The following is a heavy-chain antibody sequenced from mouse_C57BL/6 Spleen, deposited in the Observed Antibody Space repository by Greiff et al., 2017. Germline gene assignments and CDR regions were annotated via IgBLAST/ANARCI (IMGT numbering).Heavy chain of an antibody. CDR3: ARGIYYYGSSYGDYFDY. J-gene: IGHJ2*01. Sequence: QVQLQQPGAELVKPGASVKLSCKASGYTFTSYWMHWVKQRPGQGLEWIGMIHPNSGSTNYNEKFKSKATLTVDKSSSTAYMQLSSLTSEDSAVXYCARGIYYYGSSYGDYFDYWGQGTTLTVSS. V-gene: IGHV1-64*01. CDR2: IHPNSGST. D-gene: IGHD1-1*01. CDR1: GYTFTSYW.